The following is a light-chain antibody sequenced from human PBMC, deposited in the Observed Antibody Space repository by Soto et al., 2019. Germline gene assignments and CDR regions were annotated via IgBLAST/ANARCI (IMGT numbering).Light chain of an antibody. Sequence: QSALTQPASVSGSPGQSITISCTGTSNDIGGYNYVSWYQHHPDKAPKLMIYEVSNRPSGVSNRFSGSKSGNTASLSISGLQVEDEADYYCSSFTSTSTLVFGGGTKLTVL. CDR1: SNDIGGYNY. CDR2: EVS. J-gene: IGLJ2*01. CDR3: SSFTSTSTLV. V-gene: IGLV2-14*01.